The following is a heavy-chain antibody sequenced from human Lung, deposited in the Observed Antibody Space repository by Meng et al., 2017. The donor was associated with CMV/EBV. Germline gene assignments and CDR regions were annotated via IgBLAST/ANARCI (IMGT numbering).Heavy chain of an antibody. CDR3: AKVGPVYCTSTSCHLVLEWLDY. V-gene: IGHV3-23*01. CDR2: ISESGGST. J-gene: IGHJ4*02. CDR1: GFTFNNYA. Sequence: GEXXKISCAASGFTFNNYAMTWVRQAPGKGLEWVSAISESGGSTHYADSVKGRFTISRDNSKSTLYLQMNSLRDEDTAVYYCAKVGPVYCTSTSCHLVLEWLDYWXQGTXVPVSS. D-gene: IGHD2-2*01.